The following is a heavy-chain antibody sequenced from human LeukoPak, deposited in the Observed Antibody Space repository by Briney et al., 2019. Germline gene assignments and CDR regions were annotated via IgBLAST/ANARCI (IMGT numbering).Heavy chain of an antibody. V-gene: IGHV3-21*01. J-gene: IGHJ3*02. CDR1: GFTFSSYS. CDR3: ARVLYIDGYNSWRNLVAFDI. Sequence: GGSLRLSCVVSGFTFSSYSMNWVRQAPGKGLEWVSSISSSSSYIYYADSVKGRFTISRDNAKNSLYLQMNSLRAEDTAVYYCARVLYIDGYNSWRNLVAFDIWGQGTMVTVSS. CDR2: ISSSSSYI. D-gene: IGHD5-24*01.